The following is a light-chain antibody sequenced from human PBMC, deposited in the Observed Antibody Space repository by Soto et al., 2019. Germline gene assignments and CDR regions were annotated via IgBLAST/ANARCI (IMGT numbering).Light chain of an antibody. CDR2: VAS. V-gene: IGKV1-16*01. J-gene: IGKJ1*01. Sequence: DIQMTQSPSSLSASVGDRVTITCRASQDISNYLAWFQQQPGKAPRSLIYVASTLQSGVPSRFSGSGSGTDFTLTISSLQPEDFATYFCQQYNTYPLTFGHGTKVDIK. CDR1: QDISNY. CDR3: QQYNTYPLT.